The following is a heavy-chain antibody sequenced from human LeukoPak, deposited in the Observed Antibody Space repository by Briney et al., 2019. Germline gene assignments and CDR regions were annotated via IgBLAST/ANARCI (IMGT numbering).Heavy chain of an antibody. V-gene: IGHV1-69*13. J-gene: IGHJ4*02. D-gene: IGHD3-22*01. Sequence: ASVKVSCKASGGTFISYAISWVRQAPGQGLEWMGGIIPIFGTANYAQKFQGRVTITADESTSTAYMELGSLRSEDTAVYYCGSGDYDSSGYYFWGQGTLVTVSS. CDR2: IIPIFGTA. CDR1: GGTFISYA. CDR3: GSGDYDSSGYYF.